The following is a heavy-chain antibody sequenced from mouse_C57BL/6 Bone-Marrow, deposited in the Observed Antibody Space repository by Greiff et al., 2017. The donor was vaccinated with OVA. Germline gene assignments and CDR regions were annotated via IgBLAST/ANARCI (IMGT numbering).Heavy chain of an antibody. CDR3: VYYGSSYEDYAMDY. CDR1: GFSFNTYA. Sequence: EVKLVESGGGLVQPKGSLKLSCAASGFSFNTYAMNWVRQAPGKGLEWVARIRSKSNNYATYYADSVKDRFTISRDDSESMLYLQMNNLKTEDTAMYYCVYYGSSYEDYAMDYWGQGTSVTVSS. J-gene: IGHJ4*01. CDR2: IRSKSNNYAT. D-gene: IGHD1-1*01. V-gene: IGHV10-1*01.